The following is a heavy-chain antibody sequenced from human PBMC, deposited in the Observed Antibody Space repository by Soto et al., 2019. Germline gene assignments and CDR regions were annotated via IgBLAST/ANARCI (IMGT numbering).Heavy chain of an antibody. CDR1: GGSINSYY. Sequence: PSETLSLTCTVSGGSINSYYWNWIRQPPGKGLEWIGSIYYSGSTNYNPSLKSRVTISVDTYKNQFSLKLTSVTAADTAVYYCARGRTVTAGRPWWFDSWGQGTLVTVSS. J-gene: IGHJ5*01. CDR2: IYYSGST. V-gene: IGHV4-59*01. D-gene: IGHD6-6*01. CDR3: ARGRTVTAGRPWWFDS.